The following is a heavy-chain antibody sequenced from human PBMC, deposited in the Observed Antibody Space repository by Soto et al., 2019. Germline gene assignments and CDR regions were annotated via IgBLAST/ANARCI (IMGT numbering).Heavy chain of an antibody. CDR2: IYYSGST. D-gene: IGHD5-18*01. Sequence: SETLSLTCTVSGGSVSSGDYFWSWIRQPPGKGLEWIGYIYYSGSTNYNASLKSRVSISLDTSKNQFSLKLSSVTAADTAVHYCARIPVGTVMINWFDPWGQGTLVTVSS. V-gene: IGHV4-61*08. CDR3: ARIPVGTVMINWFDP. CDR1: GGSVSSGDYF. J-gene: IGHJ5*02.